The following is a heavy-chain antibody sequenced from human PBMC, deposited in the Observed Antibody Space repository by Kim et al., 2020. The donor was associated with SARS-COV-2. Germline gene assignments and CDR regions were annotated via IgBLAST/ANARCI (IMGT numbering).Heavy chain of an antibody. J-gene: IGHJ4*02. V-gene: IGHV3-21*01. CDR3: ARDLGELWFGALRSPPDY. D-gene: IGHD3-10*01. Sequence: GGSLRLSCAASGFTFSNYNMNWVRQAPGKGLEWVSSIDSISSSILYADSVKGRFTISRDDAKNSLYLQMNSLRAEDTAVYYCARDLGELWFGALRSPPDYWGQGTLVTVSS. CDR1: GFTFSNYN. CDR2: IDSISSSI.